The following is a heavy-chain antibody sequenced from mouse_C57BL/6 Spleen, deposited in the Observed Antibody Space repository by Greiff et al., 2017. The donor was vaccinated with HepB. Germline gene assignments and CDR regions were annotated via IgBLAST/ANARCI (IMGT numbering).Heavy chain of an antibody. J-gene: IGHJ4*01. V-gene: IGHV1-50*01. Sequence: KPGQGLEWIGEIDPSDSYTNYNQKFKGKATLTVDTSSSTAYMQLSSLTSEDSAVYYCASGAYPYAMDYWGQGTSVTVSS. D-gene: IGHD3-1*01. CDR3: ASGAYPYAMDY. CDR2: IDPSDSYT.